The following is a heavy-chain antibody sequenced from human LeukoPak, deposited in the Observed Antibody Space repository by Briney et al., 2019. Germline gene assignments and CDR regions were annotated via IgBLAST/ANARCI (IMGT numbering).Heavy chain of an antibody. CDR3: ARAAYSGSYHSDY. D-gene: IGHD1-26*01. V-gene: IGHV4-61*01. Sequence: SETLSLTCTVSGGSFNSGSYYWNWIRQPPGTGLEWIGYIYYSGSTNYNPSLKSRVTISVDTSKSQFSLKLSSVTAADTAVYYCARAAYSGSYHSDYWGQGTLVTVSS. CDR1: GGSFNSGSYY. J-gene: IGHJ4*02. CDR2: IYYSGST.